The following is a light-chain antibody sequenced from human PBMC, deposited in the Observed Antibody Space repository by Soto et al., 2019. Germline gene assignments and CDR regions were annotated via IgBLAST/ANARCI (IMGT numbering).Light chain of an antibody. J-gene: IGLJ2*01. CDR3: SSFATSGTTVI. Sequence: QSALTQPASVSGSPGQSITISCTGTNNDVGAYPYVSWYQQHPGTAPKLIIYEVTNRPSGISDRFSGSKSGNTASLTISGLHAGEEPDYYCSSFATSGTTVIFGGGTKLTVL. CDR1: NNDVGAYPY. CDR2: EVT. V-gene: IGLV2-14*01.